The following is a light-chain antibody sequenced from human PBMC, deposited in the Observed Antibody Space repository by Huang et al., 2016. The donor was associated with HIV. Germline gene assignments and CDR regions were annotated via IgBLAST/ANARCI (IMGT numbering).Light chain of an antibody. CDR3: QQYDNLPLT. CDR1: QDIANY. V-gene: IGKV1-33*01. CDR2: DAS. Sequence: DIRMTQSPSSLSASVGDTVTITCQASQDIANYLNWHQQKPGKAPKFLIYDASHLETGVPAKCTGGGSGTHFTLTISSLQPEDVATYYCQQYDNLPLTFGGGTKVEIK. J-gene: IGKJ4*01.